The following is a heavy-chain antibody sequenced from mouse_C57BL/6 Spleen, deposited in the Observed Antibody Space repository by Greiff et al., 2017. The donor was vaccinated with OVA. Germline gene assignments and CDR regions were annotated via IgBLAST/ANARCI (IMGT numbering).Heavy chain of an antibody. CDR2: IRNKANGYTT. Sequence: EVQVVESGGGLVQPGGSLSLSCAASGFTFTDYYMSWVCQPPGKALEWLGFIRNKANGYTTEYSASVKGRFTISRDNSQSILYLQMNALRAEDSATYYCARWDDYYFDYWGQGTTLTVSS. D-gene: IGHD2-4*01. V-gene: IGHV7-3*01. CDR1: GFTFTDYY. J-gene: IGHJ2*01. CDR3: ARWDDYYFDY.